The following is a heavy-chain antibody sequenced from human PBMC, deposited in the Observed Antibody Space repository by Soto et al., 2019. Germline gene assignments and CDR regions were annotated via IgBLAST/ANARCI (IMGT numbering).Heavy chain of an antibody. CDR1: GFSLSTSGVG. V-gene: IGHV2-5*02. D-gene: IGHD3-10*01. J-gene: IGHJ4*01. CDR3: AHRNTQYTSSYVIFDY. Sequence: EPGPTLVNPTQTLTLTCTFSGFSLSTSGVGVGWIRQPPGKALEWLALIYWDDDRRYNPSLKSRLAITKDTSKNQVVLTMSNMDPVDTAKYYCAHRNTQYTSSYVIFDYWGHGPPVSVSP. CDR2: IYWDDDR.